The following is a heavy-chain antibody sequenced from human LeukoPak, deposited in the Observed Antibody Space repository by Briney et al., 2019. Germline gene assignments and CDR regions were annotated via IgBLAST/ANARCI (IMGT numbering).Heavy chain of an antibody. CDR1: GLTFSNAW. CDR3: NTLYCSSTSCN. CDR2: IKTKTDGGTT. V-gene: IGHV3-15*05. D-gene: IGHD2-2*01. Sequence: GGSLRLSCAASGLTFSNAWMSWVRPAPGRGVEWVGRIKTKTDGGTTDHAAPVKGRFTISREGSKNTVLLQMNGLQTGDTAVYYCNTLYCSSTSCNGGQGTLVTVSS. J-gene: IGHJ4*02.